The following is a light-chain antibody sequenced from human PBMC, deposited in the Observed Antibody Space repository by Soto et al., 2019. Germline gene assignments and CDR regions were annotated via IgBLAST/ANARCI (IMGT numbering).Light chain of an antibody. CDR3: CSYAGSSLWV. Sequence: QSVLTQPRSVSGSPGQSVTISCTGTSSDVGTYNYVSWYQQHPGKAPKLVIYDVTKRPSGVPDRFSGSKSGNTASLTISGLQAEDEADYYCCSYAGSSLWVFGGGTQLTVL. CDR2: DVT. V-gene: IGLV2-11*01. J-gene: IGLJ3*02. CDR1: SSDVGTYNY.